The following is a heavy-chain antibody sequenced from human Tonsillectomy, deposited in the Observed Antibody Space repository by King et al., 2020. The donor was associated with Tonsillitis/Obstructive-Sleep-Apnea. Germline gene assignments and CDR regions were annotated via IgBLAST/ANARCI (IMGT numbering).Heavy chain of an antibody. CDR1: GFTLSNAW. J-gene: IGHJ4*02. D-gene: IGHD3-22*01. CDR2: NKSKTDGGTT. Sequence: VQLVESGGGLVKPGGSLRLSSAASGFTLSNAWMNSVRQAQGKGLEWVGRNKSKTDGGTTDYDAPVKGRLIILRDDSKNTQYLQMNSLKTEDTVVYYCTTVYYDHLDRLFDYCGQGTLVAVSS. CDR3: TTVYYDHLDRLFDY. V-gene: IGHV3-15*07.